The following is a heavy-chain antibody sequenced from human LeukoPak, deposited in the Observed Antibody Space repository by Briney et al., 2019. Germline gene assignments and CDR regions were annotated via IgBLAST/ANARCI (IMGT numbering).Heavy chain of an antibody. V-gene: IGHV3-7*01. D-gene: IGHD6-25*01. Sequence: GGSLRLSCAASGFTFSSYWMSWVCQAPGKGLEWVANINQDGSEKYYVDSVKGRFTISRDNAKKSLYLQMNSLRAEDTAVYYCARDGSPFDSWGQGTLVTVSS. CDR1: GFTFSSYW. J-gene: IGHJ4*02. CDR2: INQDGSEK. CDR3: ARDGSPFDS.